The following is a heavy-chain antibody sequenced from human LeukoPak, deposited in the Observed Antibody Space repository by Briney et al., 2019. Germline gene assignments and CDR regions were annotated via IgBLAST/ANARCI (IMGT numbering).Heavy chain of an antibody. V-gene: IGHV3-23*01. J-gene: IGHJ3*02. D-gene: IGHD6-13*01. Sequence: GGSLRLSCAASGFTFSSYAMSWVRQAPGKGLEWVSAISGSGGSTYYADSVKGRFTISRDNSKNTLYLQMNGLRAEDTAVYYCAKVYRQQRRMDAFDIWGQGTMVTVSS. CDR3: AKVYRQQRRMDAFDI. CDR2: ISGSGGST. CDR1: GFTFSSYA.